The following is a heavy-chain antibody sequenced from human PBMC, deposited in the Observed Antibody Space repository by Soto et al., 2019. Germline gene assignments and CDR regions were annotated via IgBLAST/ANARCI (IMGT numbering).Heavy chain of an antibody. Sequence: GGSLRLSCAASGLTFDDYAMHWVRQAPGKGLEWVSGISWNSGSIGYADSVKGRFTIYRDNAKNSLYLQMNSLRAEDTALYYCAKGGRGITIFGVVILAPMVEYYGMDVWGQGTTVTVSS. CDR2: ISWNSGSI. D-gene: IGHD3-3*01. J-gene: IGHJ6*02. V-gene: IGHV3-9*01. CDR1: GLTFDDYA. CDR3: AKGGRGITIFGVVILAPMVEYYGMDV.